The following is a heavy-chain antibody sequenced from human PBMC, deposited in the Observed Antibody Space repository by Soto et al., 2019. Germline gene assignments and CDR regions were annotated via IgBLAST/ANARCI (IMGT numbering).Heavy chain of an antibody. CDR3: ARQWVADWCHFDY. D-gene: IGHD2-8*02. Sequence: QLQLQESGPGLVKPSETLSLTCTVSGVSITNTAYYWGWVRQPPGKGLEWIGTIYFSGSTYYNPSLKSRVTISGDTSKNQFSLKLSYLTAAASALFYCARQWVADWCHFDYWGQGILVTVSS. CDR2: IYFSGST. J-gene: IGHJ4*02. CDR1: GVSITNTAYY. V-gene: IGHV4-39*01.